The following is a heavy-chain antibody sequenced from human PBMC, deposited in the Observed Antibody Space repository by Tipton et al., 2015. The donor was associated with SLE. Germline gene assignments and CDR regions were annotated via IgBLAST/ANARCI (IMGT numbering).Heavy chain of an antibody. CDR1: GDTFSNYA. J-gene: IGHJ6*02. CDR2: IIPLFETT. V-gene: IGHV1-69*05. D-gene: IGHD1-7*01. Sequence: QSGAEVKNPGSSVKVSCKNSGDTFSNYAVNWVRQAPGQGLDWMGSIIPLFETTNYARKFQDRVSITTDDSMTTAYMELKSLTSEDTAVYYCARGDITGATGVYYYYGVDVWDHGP. CDR3: ARGDITGATGVYYYYGVDV.